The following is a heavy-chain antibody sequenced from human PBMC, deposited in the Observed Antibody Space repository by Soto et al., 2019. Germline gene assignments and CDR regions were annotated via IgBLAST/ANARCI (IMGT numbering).Heavy chain of an antibody. J-gene: IGHJ5*02. CDR2: INAGNGNT. D-gene: IGHD4-17*01. CDR1: GYTFTSYA. CDR3: ARAPTTVVTPNNWFDP. V-gene: IGHV1-3*01. Sequence: ASVKVSCKACGYTFTSYAMHWVRQAPGRRLEWMGWINAGNGNTKYSQKFQGRVTITRDTSASTAYMELSSLRSEDTAVYYCARAPTTVVTPNNWFDPWGQGTLVTVSS.